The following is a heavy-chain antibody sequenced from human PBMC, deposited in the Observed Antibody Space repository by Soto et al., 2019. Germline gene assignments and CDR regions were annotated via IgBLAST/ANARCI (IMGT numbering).Heavy chain of an antibody. CDR3: ARALWRRNWGSDYYDGMDV. CDR2: INIYNGNT. V-gene: IGHV1-18*01. J-gene: IGHJ6*02. CDR1: GYTFTNFG. Sequence: QGQLVQSGGEVRKPGASVKVSCKASGYTFTNFGIAWVRQAPGQGLEWLGWINIYNGNTKYGQKVQGRVSVTRDTSTSTTSIELRSMRSDDTAGYYCARALWRRNWGSDYYDGMDVWGQGTTVTVSS. D-gene: IGHD7-27*01.